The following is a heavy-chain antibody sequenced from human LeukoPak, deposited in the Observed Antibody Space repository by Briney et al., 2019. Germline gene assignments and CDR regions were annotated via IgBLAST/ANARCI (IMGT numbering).Heavy chain of an antibody. Sequence: SETLSPTCTVSGGSISSYYWSWIRQPPGKGLEWIGYIYYSGSTNYNPSLKSRVTISVDTSKNQFSLKLSSVTAADTAVYYCARVVIAAAGPYFDYWGQGTLVTVSS. V-gene: IGHV4-59*01. D-gene: IGHD6-13*01. J-gene: IGHJ4*02. CDR1: GGSISSYY. CDR2: IYYSGST. CDR3: ARVVIAAAGPYFDY.